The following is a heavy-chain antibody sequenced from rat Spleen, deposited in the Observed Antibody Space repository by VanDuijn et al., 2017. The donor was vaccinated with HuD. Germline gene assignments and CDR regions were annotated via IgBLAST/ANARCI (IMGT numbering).Heavy chain of an antibody. Sequence: EVQRVVSGGGLVQPGWFMTLSCAASGFTFSNYDMAWVRRAPKNGLEWVATIRHDGTSTNYGDSVKGRFTISRDSAKSSLYLQMDSLRSEDTATYYCTRGFTVAVFWGQGVMVTVSA. CDR3: TRGFTVAVF. CDR2: IRHDGTST. D-gene: IGHD1-2*01. V-gene: IGHV5-22*01. J-gene: IGHJ2*01. CDR1: GFTFSNYD.